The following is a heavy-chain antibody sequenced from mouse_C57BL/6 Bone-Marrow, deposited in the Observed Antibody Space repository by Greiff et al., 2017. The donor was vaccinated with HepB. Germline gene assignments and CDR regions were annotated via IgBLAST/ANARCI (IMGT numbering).Heavy chain of an antibody. J-gene: IGHJ2*01. CDR1: GYTFTSYW. CDR3: ARTHYYDDVDY. Sequence: VQLQQPGAELVMPGASVKLSCKASGYTFTSYWMHWVKQRPGQGLEWIGEIDPSDSYTNYNQKFKGKSTLTVDKSSSTAYMQLSSLTSEDSAVYDCARTHYYDDVDYWGQGTTLTVSS. CDR2: IDPSDSYT. D-gene: IGHD2-4*01. V-gene: IGHV1-69*01.